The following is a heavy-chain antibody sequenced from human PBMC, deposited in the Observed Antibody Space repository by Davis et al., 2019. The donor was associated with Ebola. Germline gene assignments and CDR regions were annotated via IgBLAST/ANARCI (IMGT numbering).Heavy chain of an antibody. CDR2: IMSDGSGT. V-gene: IGHV3-74*01. D-gene: IGHD5-18*01. CDR1: GFTSTRDW. CDR3: ARDRGYSKDF. Sequence: HTGGSLRLSCEASGFTSTRDWMHCVRHAPGKGLMWVSRIMSDGSGTTYADSVKGRFTISRDNAKNTLYLQMNSMRAEDTAVYYCARDRGYSKDFWGQGKMVTVSS. J-gene: IGHJ4*02.